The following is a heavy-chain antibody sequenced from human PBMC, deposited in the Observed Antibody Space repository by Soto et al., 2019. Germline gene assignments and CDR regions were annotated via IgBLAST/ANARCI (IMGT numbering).Heavy chain of an antibody. Sequence: GESLKISCKGSGYSFTSYWISWVRQMPGKGLEWMGRIDPSDSYTNYSPSFQGHVTISADKSISTAYLQWSSLKASDTAMYYCARHSTYCDFWSGYASNWFDPWGQGTLVTVSS. D-gene: IGHD3-3*01. V-gene: IGHV5-10-1*01. CDR2: IDPSDSYT. J-gene: IGHJ5*02. CDR1: GYSFTSYW. CDR3: ARHSTYCDFWSGYASNWFDP.